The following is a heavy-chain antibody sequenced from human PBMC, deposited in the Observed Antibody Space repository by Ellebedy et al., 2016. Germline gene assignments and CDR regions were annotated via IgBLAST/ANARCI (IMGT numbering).Heavy chain of an antibody. CDR3: GRVVSDYIWGSYRLDY. CDR2: ISVYNGNT. Sequence: ASVKVSCKASGYTFTSYGISWVRQAPGQGLEWMGWISVYNGNTNYAQRVQGRVTMTTDTSTTTAYMELRSLRSDDTAVYFCGRVVSDYIWGSYRLDYWGQGTLVTVSS. CDR1: GYTFTSYG. V-gene: IGHV1-18*01. J-gene: IGHJ4*02. D-gene: IGHD3-16*02.